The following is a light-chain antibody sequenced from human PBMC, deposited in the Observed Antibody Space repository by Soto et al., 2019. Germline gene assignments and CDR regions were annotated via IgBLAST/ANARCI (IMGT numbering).Light chain of an antibody. Sequence: QSVLTQPPSVSAAPGQTVAISCSGSSGNIAKNYVSWYQLLPGTAPRLLIYDNNQLPSWIPDRFSASKSGTSATQDIAGPRPGDEADYYCGTWDVSLNAVVFGGWTKRTVL. V-gene: IGLV1-51*01. CDR2: DNN. J-gene: IGLJ2*01. CDR3: GTWDVSLNAVV. CDR1: SGNIAKNY.